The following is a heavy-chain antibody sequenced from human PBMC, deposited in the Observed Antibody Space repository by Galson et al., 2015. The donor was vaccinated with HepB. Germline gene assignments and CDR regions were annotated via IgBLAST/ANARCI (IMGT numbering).Heavy chain of an antibody. Sequence: SVKVSCKASGGTFSSYAISWVRQAPGQGLEWMGRIIPILGIANCAQKFQGRVTITADKSTSTAYMELSSLRSEDTAVYYCARAVDGGRDAFDIRGQGTMVTVSS. CDR3: ARAVDGGRDAFDI. V-gene: IGHV1-69*04. CDR2: IIPILGIA. J-gene: IGHJ3*02. D-gene: IGHD4-23*01. CDR1: GGTFSSYA.